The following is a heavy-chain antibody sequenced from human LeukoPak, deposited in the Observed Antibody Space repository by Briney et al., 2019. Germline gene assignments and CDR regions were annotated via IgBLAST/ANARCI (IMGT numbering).Heavy chain of an antibody. V-gene: IGHV4-4*07. Sequence: SATLSLTCTGSGGSISSYYWSWIRPPAGKGLEWIGRIYTSGSTNYNPSLKSRVTISVDKSKNQFSLKLSSVTAADTAVYYCARVPCTSCFHFDYWGQGTLVTVSS. CDR1: GGSISSYY. CDR3: ARVPCTSCFHFDY. D-gene: IGHD2-2*01. J-gene: IGHJ4*02. CDR2: IYTSGST.